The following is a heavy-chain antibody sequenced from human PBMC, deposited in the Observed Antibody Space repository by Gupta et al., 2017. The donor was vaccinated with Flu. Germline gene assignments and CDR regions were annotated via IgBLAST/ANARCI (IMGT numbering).Heavy chain of an antibody. CDR2: ISYSGTT. Sequence: QVQLQESGPGLVKPSATLSLTCTVSGGSISSYYWSWIRQPPGKGLEWIGYISYSGTTNYNPSRKRRVTISADTSKKQYFLMLTSVTAADTAVYYCAREVFSTSRDHSYGLDVWGQGTTVTVSS. D-gene: IGHD6-6*01. J-gene: IGHJ6*02. V-gene: IGHV4-59*01. CDR3: AREVFSTSRDHSYGLDV. CDR1: GGSISSYY.